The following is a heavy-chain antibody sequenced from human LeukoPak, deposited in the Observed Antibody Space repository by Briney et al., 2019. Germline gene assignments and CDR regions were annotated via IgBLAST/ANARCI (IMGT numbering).Heavy chain of an antibody. CDR1: GFTFSIYA. V-gene: IGHV3-23*01. D-gene: IGHD3-10*01. J-gene: IGHJ5*02. CDR2: ISGSGGST. Sequence: SGGSLRLSCAASGFTFSIYAMSWVRQAPGKGLEWVSAISGSGGSTYYADSVKGRFTISRDNSKNTLYLQMNSLRAEDTAVYYCAKDREELLWFGELNRVDPWGQGTLVTVSS. CDR3: AKDREELLWFGELNRVDP.